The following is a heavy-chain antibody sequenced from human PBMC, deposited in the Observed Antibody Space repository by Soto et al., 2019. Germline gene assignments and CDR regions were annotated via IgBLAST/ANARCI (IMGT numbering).Heavy chain of an antibody. CDR3: AREMAMTTLTSPAY. D-gene: IGHD4-17*01. CDR2: VSPKSGGT. J-gene: IGHJ4*02. CDR1: GYTFTGYY. Sequence: ASVKVSCKASGYTFTGYYIHWVRQAPGQGLEWMGWVSPKSGGTNYVEKFQGRVTMTRDTTISTAYMEMRGLRSDDTAVYYCAREMAMTTLTSPAYWGQGTLVTVSS. V-gene: IGHV1-2*02.